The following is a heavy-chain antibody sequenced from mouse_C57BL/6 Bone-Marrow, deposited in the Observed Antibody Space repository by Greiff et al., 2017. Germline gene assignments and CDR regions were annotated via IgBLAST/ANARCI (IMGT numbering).Heavy chain of an antibody. CDR1: GYSITGDY. CDR2: ISYSGST. D-gene: IGHD2-14*01. J-gene: IGHJ4*01. Sequence: DVKLQESGPGLAKPSQTLSLTCSVTGYSITGDYWNWIRKFPGNKLEYMGYISYSGSTYYNPSLKRRISITRDTSKNQYYLQLNSVTTEDTATYYGARWIGWNYAMDYWGQGTSVTVSS. V-gene: IGHV3-8*01. CDR3: ARWIGWNYAMDY.